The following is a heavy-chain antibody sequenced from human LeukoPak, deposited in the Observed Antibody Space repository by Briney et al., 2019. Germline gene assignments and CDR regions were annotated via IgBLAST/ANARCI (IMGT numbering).Heavy chain of an antibody. V-gene: IGHV4-59*02. CDR2: LSYTGKT. CDR3: SEGYFEPFDH. Sequence: PSETPSLTCVVSGASVSSSHWNWIRQLPGKGLEWIGCLSYTGKTDYNPSLTSRVTISLDTSKHQVSLKVRSVTAADTAIYYCSEGYFEPFDHWGQGTLVTVSS. D-gene: IGHD3-22*01. CDR1: GASVSSSH. J-gene: IGHJ4*02.